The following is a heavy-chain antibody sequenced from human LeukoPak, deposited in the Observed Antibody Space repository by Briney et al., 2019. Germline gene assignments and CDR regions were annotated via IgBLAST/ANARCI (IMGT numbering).Heavy chain of an antibody. CDR3: VIGVGWQPDY. Sequence: SETLSLTCTVSGYSISSGYYWGWIRQPPGKGLEWIGSIYHSGSTYYNPSLKSRVTISVDTSKNQFSLQLRSVTAADTAVYYCVIGVGWQPDYWGQGALVTVSS. J-gene: IGHJ4*02. D-gene: IGHD2-15*01. CDR2: IYHSGST. V-gene: IGHV4-38-2*02. CDR1: GYSISSGYY.